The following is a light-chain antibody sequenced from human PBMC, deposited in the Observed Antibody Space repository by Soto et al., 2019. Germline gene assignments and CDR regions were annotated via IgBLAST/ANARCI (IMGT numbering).Light chain of an antibody. CDR3: QQRNNWPLYT. CDR1: QSVDHY. J-gene: IGKJ2*01. Sequence: EIVLTQSPATLSLSPGERATLSCRASQSVDHYLAWYQQKPGQAPRLLIYDASNRATGIPARFSGSGSGTDFTPTISSLEPEDFAVYFCQQRNNWPLYTFGQGTKLEI. V-gene: IGKV3-11*01. CDR2: DAS.